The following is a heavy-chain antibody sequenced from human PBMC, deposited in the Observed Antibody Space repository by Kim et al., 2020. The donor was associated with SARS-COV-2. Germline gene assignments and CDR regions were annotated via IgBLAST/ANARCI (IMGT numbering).Heavy chain of an antibody. CDR3: AKDKRYYDSSGYLGLYYYYGMDL. CDR1: GFTFDDYA. V-gene: IGHV3-43*02. J-gene: IGHJ6*02. Sequence: GGSLRLSCAASGFTFDDYAMHWVRQAPGKGLEWVALISGDGGSTYYADSVKGRCTISRDNSKNSPNLQMNSLRTEDTALYYCAKDKRYYDSSGYLGLYYYYGMDLWGQGTMVTVSS. CDR2: ISGDGGST. D-gene: IGHD3-22*01.